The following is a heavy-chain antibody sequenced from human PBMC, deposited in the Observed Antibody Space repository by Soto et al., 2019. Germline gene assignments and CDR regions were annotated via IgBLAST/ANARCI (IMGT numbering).Heavy chain of an antibody. Sequence: QVQLVQSGAEVKTPGASVTVSCKASGYTFTSYYLHWLRQARGQGLEWMGILTPSSGGTRFSQRFQDRVTMTRDTSTGTIYTDLRGLTFEDTSVFFCARSVSTKTARIDYWGPGTLVPVSS. J-gene: IGHJ4*02. CDR2: LTPSSGGT. D-gene: IGHD4-17*01. V-gene: IGHV1-46*01. CDR1: GYTFTSYY. CDR3: ARSVSTKTARIDY.